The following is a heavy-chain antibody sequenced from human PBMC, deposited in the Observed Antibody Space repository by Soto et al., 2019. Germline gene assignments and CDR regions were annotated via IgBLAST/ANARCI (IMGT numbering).Heavy chain of an antibody. J-gene: IGHJ6*02. CDR1: GFTFSSDG. Sequence: GGSLRLSCAASGFTFSSDGMNWVRQAPGKGLEWVSSISNTGSHIYYADSVRGRFTISRDNSKNSLHLQMNSLRAEDTAVYYCARERYSYGYDGMDVWGQGTTVTVSS. CDR3: ARERYSYGYDGMDV. D-gene: IGHD5-18*01. V-gene: IGHV3-21*01. CDR2: ISNTGSHI.